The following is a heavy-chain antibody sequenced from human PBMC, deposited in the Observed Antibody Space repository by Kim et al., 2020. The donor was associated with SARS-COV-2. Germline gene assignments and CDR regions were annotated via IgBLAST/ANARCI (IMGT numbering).Heavy chain of an antibody. CDR3: AKWCLFLPGNETYYYYYYGMDV. CDR1: GFTFSSYA. Sequence: GGSLRLSCAASGFTFSSYAMSWVRQAPGKGLEWVSAISGSGGSTYYADSVKGRFTISRDNSKNTLYLQMNSLRAEDTAVYYCAKWCLFLPGNETYYYYYYGMDVWGQGTTVTVSS. J-gene: IGHJ6*02. V-gene: IGHV3-23*01. CDR2: ISGSGGST. D-gene: IGHD1-1*01.